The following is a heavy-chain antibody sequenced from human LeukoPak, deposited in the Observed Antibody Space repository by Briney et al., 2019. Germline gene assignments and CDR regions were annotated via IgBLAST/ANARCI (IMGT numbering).Heavy chain of an antibody. J-gene: IGHJ3*02. CDR3: ARQSPGDYYDSSDAFDI. CDR2: ISSSGNTI. CDR1: GLTFSSYE. Sequence: GGSLRLSCAASGLTFSSYEMNWVRQAPGKGLEWVSYISSSGNTIYYADSVKGRFTISRDNAKNSLYLQMNSLRAEDTAVYYCARQSPGDYYDSSDAFDIWGQGTMVTVSS. D-gene: IGHD3-22*01. V-gene: IGHV3-48*03.